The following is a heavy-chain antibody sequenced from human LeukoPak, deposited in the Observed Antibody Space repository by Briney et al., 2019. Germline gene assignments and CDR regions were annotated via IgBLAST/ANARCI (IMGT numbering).Heavy chain of an antibody. CDR2: ISPYNGDT. J-gene: IGHJ3*02. Sequence: ASVKVSCKASGYAFSSNVISWVRQAAGQGLEWMAWISPYNGDTKYAPEFHARVTVTTDKSTSTAYMELRSLRSDDTALYYCAKLRGDIYSSRDAFDIWGQGTMVTVSS. D-gene: IGHD2-15*01. CDR1: GYAFSSNV. CDR3: AKLRGDIYSSRDAFDI. V-gene: IGHV1-18*04.